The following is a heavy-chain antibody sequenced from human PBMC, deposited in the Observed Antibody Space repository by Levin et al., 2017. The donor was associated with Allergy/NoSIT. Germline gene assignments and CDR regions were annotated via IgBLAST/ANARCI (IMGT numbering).Heavy chain of an antibody. CDR3: AKDGVNYFDY. CDR1: GFTFSSYG. V-gene: IGHV3-30*18. D-gene: IGHD3-16*01. Sequence: LSLTCAASGFTFSSYGMHWVRQAPGKGLEWVAVISYDGSNKYYADSVKGRFTISRDNSKNTLYLQMNSLRAEDTAVYYCAKDGVNYFDYWGQGTLVTVSS. CDR2: ISYDGSNK. J-gene: IGHJ4*02.